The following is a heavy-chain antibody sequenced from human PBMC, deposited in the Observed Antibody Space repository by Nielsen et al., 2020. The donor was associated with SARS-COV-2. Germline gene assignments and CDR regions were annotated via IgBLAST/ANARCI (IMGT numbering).Heavy chain of an antibody. Sequence: LTCAASGFTFSSYAMHWVRQAPGKGLEWVAVISYDGSNKYYADSVKGRFTISRDNSKNTLYLQMNSLRAEDTAVYYCAREADDYGDYGWFDPWGQGTLVTVSS. J-gene: IGHJ5*02. CDR1: GFTFSSYA. CDR3: AREADDYGDYGWFDP. D-gene: IGHD4-17*01. V-gene: IGHV3-30*04. CDR2: ISYDGSNK.